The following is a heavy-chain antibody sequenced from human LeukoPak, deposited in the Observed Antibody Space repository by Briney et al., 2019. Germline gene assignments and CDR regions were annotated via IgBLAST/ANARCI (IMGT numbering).Heavy chain of an antibody. J-gene: IGHJ5*02. D-gene: IGHD3-10*01. V-gene: IGHV4-4*07. CDR3: ARDYGSGRAFDP. CDR2: TYTSGST. Sequence: SGTLSLTCTVSGGSISSYYWSWIRQPAGKGLEGIGRTYTSGSTNYSPSLKTRVTMSVDTSKNQFSLNLSSMPAADTAVYYCARDYGSGRAFDPWGQGTLVTVSS. CDR1: GGSISSYY.